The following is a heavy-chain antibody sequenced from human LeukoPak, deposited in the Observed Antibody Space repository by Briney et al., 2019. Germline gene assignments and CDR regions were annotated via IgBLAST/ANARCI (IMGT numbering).Heavy chain of an antibody. Sequence: GGSLRLSCGGSGFIFSNAWMNWVRQAPGKGLEWVGRIKSKPDGGTTDYAAPVKGRFTLSRDDSKTTLYLQMNSLQTEDTAVYYCATDFYDSTWGQGTLVTVSS. J-gene: IGHJ5*02. CDR2: IKSKPDGGTT. D-gene: IGHD3-22*01. CDR3: ATDFYDST. CDR1: GFIFSNAW. V-gene: IGHV3-15*07.